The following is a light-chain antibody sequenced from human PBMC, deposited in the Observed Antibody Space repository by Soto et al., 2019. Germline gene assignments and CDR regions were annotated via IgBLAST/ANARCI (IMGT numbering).Light chain of an antibody. J-gene: IGKJ4*01. CDR2: DAS. CDR1: QGISSY. Sequence: IPLTQSPSSLSASVGDRVTITCRANQGISSYLAWYQQKPGKAPKLLIYDASTLQSGVPSRFSASGSGTEFTLTISSLQPEDFATYYCQQLNSYPLTFGGGTKVEIK. CDR3: QQLNSYPLT. V-gene: IGKV1-9*01.